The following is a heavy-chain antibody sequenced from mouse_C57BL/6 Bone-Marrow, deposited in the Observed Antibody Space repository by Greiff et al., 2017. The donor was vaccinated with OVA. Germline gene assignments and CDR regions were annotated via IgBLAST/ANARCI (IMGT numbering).Heavy chain of an antibody. CDR3: ARYWPDY. J-gene: IGHJ2*01. V-gene: IGHV1-19*01. Sequence: EVKLQESGPVLVKPGASVKMSCKASGYTFTDYYMNWVKQSHGKSLEWIGVINPYNGGTSYNQKFKGKATLTVDKSSSTAYMELNSLTSEDSAVYYCARYWPDYWGQGTTLTVSS. CDR1: GYTFTDYY. D-gene: IGHD4-1*01. CDR2: INPYNGGT.